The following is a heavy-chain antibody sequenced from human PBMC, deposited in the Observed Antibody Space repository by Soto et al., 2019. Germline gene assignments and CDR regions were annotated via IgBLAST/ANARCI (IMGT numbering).Heavy chain of an antibody. CDR2: IIPIFGTA. CDR3: GGGYYDSSGSPLDL. V-gene: IGHV1-69*01. Sequence: QVQLVQSGAEVKKPGSSVKVYCKASGGTFSSYAISWVRQAPGQGLEWMGGIIPIFGTANYAQKFQGRVTITADESTSTAYMDLSSLRSEDTAVYYCGGGYYDSSGSPLDLWGRGTLVTVSS. CDR1: GGTFSSYA. D-gene: IGHD3-22*01. J-gene: IGHJ2*01.